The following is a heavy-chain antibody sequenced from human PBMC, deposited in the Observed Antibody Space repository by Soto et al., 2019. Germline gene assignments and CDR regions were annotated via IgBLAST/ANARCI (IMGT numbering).Heavy chain of an antibody. CDR3: ARVTGYGSGSRHFDS. D-gene: IGHD3-10*01. V-gene: IGHV1-18*01. CDR2: TVATSGGT. Sequence: QDQLVQSGAEVTEPGASVKVSCKASGYTISIYGLSWVRQAPGRGLEWMAWTVATSGGTIYAQKFQGRLTGTTDTFTNTGYLELRSLTSDDTALYYCARVTGYGSGSRHFDSWGQGTLVTVSS. J-gene: IGHJ4*02. CDR1: GYTISIYG.